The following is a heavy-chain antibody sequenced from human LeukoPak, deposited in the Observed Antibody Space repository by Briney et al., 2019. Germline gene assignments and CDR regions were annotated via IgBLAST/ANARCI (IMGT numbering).Heavy chain of an antibody. CDR1: GFTFSSYG. J-gene: IGHJ1*01. V-gene: IGHV3-33*06. CDR3: AKGRAIAAAGTRYFQH. D-gene: IGHD6-13*01. CDR2: IWYDGSNK. Sequence: AGGSLRLSCAASGFTFSSYGMHWVRQPPGKGLECVAVIWYDGSNKYYADSVKGRFTISRDNSKDTLYLQMNSLRAEDTAVYYCAKGRAIAAAGTRYFQHWGQGTLVTVSS.